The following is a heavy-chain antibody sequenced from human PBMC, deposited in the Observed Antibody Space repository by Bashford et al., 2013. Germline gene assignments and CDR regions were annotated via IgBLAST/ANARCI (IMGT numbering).Heavy chain of an antibody. D-gene: IGHD3-22*01. CDR2: ISGYSGDT. V-gene: IGHV1-18*04. CDR1: GFTFISFG. J-gene: IGHJ4*02. CDR3: AKDHDGYTSGYSLH. Sequence: SVKVSCKASGFTFISFGFNWVRQAPGQGVEWVGWISGYSGDTSYAQNLQGRLTMTIDRSTSTVYLELRSLTADDTAIYYCAKDHDGYTSGYSLHWGQGTLVTVSS.